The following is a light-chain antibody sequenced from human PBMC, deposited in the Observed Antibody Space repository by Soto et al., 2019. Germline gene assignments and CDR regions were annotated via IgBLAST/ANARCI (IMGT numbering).Light chain of an antibody. CDR3: SSYAGFNVV. J-gene: IGLJ2*01. CDR1: SSDVGGYNF. V-gene: IGLV2-8*01. CDR2: EVS. Sequence: QSALSQPPSASGSPGQSVTISCTGTSSDVGGYNFVSWYQQLPGKAPKLMIYEVSKRPSGVPDRFSGYKSGDTASLTVSGLQAEDEADYYCSSYAGFNVVFGGGTKLTVL.